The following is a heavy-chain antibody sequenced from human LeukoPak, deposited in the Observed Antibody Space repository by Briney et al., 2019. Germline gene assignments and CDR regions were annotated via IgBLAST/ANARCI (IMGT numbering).Heavy chain of an antibody. D-gene: IGHD4-17*01. CDR3: ARDLGFHYGSDY. J-gene: IGHJ4*02. Sequence: ASVKVSCKASVYTFTSYYMHWVRQAPGQGLEWVGIINPSGGSTSYPQKFQGRVTMTRDTSTSTVYMELSSLRSEDTAVYYCARDLGFHYGSDYWGQGTLVTVSS. CDR2: INPSGGST. V-gene: IGHV1-46*01. CDR1: VYTFTSYY.